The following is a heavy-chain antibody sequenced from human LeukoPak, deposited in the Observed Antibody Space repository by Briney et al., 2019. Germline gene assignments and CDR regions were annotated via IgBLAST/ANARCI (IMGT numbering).Heavy chain of an antibody. Sequence: PGGSLRLSCAASGFTFSSYAMSWVRQAPGKGLEWVSAISGSGGSTYYADSVKGRFTISRDNSKNTLYLQMNSLRAEDTAVYYCAKSVAVAGYYYYGMDVWGRGTTVTVSS. CDR2: ISGSGGST. J-gene: IGHJ6*02. V-gene: IGHV3-23*01. CDR1: GFTFSSYA. CDR3: AKSVAVAGYYYYGMDV. D-gene: IGHD6-19*01.